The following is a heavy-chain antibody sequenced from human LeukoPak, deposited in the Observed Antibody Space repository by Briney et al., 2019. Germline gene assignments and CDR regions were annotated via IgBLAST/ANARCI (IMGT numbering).Heavy chain of an antibody. D-gene: IGHD5-12*01. Sequence: PGGSLRLSCAASGFTFSSYWMSWVRQAPGKGLEWVANIKQDGSEKYYVDSVKGRFTISRDNAKNSLYLQMNSLRAEDTAVYYCAKDREGYSGYVSTFDYWGQGTLVTVSS. J-gene: IGHJ4*02. CDR2: IKQDGSEK. CDR3: AKDREGYSGYVSTFDY. V-gene: IGHV3-7*03. CDR1: GFTFSSYW.